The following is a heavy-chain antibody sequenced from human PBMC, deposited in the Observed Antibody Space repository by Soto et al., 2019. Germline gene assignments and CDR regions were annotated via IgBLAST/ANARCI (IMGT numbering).Heavy chain of an antibody. CDR1: AGLPSPELYL. Sequence: TGSAGLPSPELYLLCCLLLAPGKGLEWIGYIYYSGSTNYNPSLKSRVTISVDTSKNQFSLKLSSVTAADTAVYYCARERAPWINYGSGRKSMHRWFHPWGQGTLVTV. V-gene: IGHV4-61*01. D-gene: IGHD3-10*01. CDR2: IYYSGST. J-gene: IGHJ5*02. CDR3: ARERAPWINYGSGRKSMHRWFHP.